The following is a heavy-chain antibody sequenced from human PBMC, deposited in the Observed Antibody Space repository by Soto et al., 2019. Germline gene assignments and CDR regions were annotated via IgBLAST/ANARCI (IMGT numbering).Heavy chain of an antibody. CDR2: ISYDGSDR. CDR1: GFTFSNFA. CDR3: ARPRSIGEHQQAFIS. J-gene: IGHJ5*02. D-gene: IGHD1-26*01. Sequence: QVQLVESGGGAVQPGRSLRLSCAASGFTFSNFAMHWVRQAPGKGLEWVSFISYDGSDRYYADSVKGRFTVSRDNSNNILYLEMNGLGTEDTAVYYCARPRSIGEHQQAFISWGQGSLVTVSS. V-gene: IGHV3-30*04.